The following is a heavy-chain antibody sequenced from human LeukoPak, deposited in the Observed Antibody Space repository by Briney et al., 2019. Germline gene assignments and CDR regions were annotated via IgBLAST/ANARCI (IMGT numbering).Heavy chain of an antibody. J-gene: IGHJ4*02. CDR3: ARGIYGDYSDY. Sequence: GGSLRLSCAASGFTFSSYGMSWVRQAPGKGLEWVSAISGSGGSTYYADSVKGRFTISRDNSKNTLYLQMNSLRAEDTAVYYCARGIYGDYSDYWGQGTLVTVSS. CDR2: ISGSGGST. D-gene: IGHD4-17*01. CDR1: GFTFSSYG. V-gene: IGHV3-23*01.